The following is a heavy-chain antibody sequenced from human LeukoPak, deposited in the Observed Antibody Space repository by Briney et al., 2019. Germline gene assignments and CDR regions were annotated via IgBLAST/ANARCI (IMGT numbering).Heavy chain of an antibody. V-gene: IGHV3-7*03. J-gene: IGHJ4*02. CDR3: AKGDPDSGSYRQVDY. Sequence: GGSLRLSCAASGFAFKGYWMSWVRQAPGKGLEWVANIQQDGSEKKYVDSVKGRFTISRDNAKNSLYLQMNSLRAEDTAVYYCAKGDPDSGSYRQVDYWGQGTLVTVSS. CDR2: IQQDGSEK. D-gene: IGHD1-26*01. CDR1: GFAFKGYW.